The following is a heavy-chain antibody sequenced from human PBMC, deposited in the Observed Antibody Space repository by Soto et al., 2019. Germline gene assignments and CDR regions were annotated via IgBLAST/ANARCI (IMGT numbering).Heavy chain of an antibody. V-gene: IGHV4-34*01. D-gene: IGHD6-13*01. CDR3: ARGLEGRYSSSWYFFYYGMDV. CDR2: INHSGST. J-gene: IGHJ6*04. Sequence: SETLSLTCAVYGGSFSGYYWSWIRQPPGKGLEWIGEINHSGSTNYNPSLKSRVTISVDTSKNQFSLKLSSVTAADTAVYYCARGLEGRYSSSWYFFYYGMDVWGKGTKVTSPQ. CDR1: GGSFSGYY.